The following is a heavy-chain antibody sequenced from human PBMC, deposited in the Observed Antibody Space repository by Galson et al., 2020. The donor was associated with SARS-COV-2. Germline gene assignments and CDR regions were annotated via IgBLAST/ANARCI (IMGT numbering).Heavy chain of an antibody. J-gene: IGHJ2*01. CDR2: IDWDDDK. Sequence: SGPTLVKPPQTLTLTCTFSGFSLSTSGMCVSWIRQPPGKALEWLALIDWDDDKYYSTSLKTRLTISKDTSKNQVVLTMTNMDPVDTATYYCVRTRITMIVGEDWYCDLWGRGTLVTVSS. CDR3: VRTRITMIVGEDWYCDL. CDR1: GFSLSTSGMC. V-gene: IGHV2-70*01. D-gene: IGHD3-22*01.